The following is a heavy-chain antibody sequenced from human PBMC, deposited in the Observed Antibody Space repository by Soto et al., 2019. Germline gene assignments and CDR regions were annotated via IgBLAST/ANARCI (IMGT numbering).Heavy chain of an antibody. CDR3: AREGGSYVRYYFDY. J-gene: IGHJ4*01. CDR1: GYTFTGYY. D-gene: IGHD1-26*01. V-gene: IGHV1-2*04. Sequence: ASVKVSCKASGYTFTGYYMHWVRQAPGQGLDWMGWINPNSGGTNYAQKFQGWVTMTRDTPISTAYMELSRLRSDDTAVNYCAREGGSYVRYYFDYWGQGTLVTLSS. CDR2: INPNSGGT.